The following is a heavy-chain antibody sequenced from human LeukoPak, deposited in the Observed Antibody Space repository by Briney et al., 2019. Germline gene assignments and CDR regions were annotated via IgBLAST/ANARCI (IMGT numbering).Heavy chain of an antibody. CDR3: ARGGSYLSAFDI. D-gene: IGHD1-26*01. V-gene: IGHV4-4*07. Sequence: SETLSLTCTVSGGSISSYYWSWIRQPAGKGLEWIGRIYTSGSTNYNPSLKSRVTMSVDTSKNQFSLKLSSVTAADTAMYYCARGGSYLSAFDIWGQGTMVTVSS. CDR2: IYTSGST. CDR1: GGSISSYY. J-gene: IGHJ3*02.